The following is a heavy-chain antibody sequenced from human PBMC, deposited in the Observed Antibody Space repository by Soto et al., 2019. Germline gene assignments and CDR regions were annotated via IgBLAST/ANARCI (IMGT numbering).Heavy chain of an antibody. CDR3: ARDGTPGFWSGYTNLNHFDY. CDR2: IWYDGSNK. Sequence: PGGSLRLSCAASGFTFSSYGMHWVRQAPGKGLEWVAVIWYDGSNKYYADSVKGRFTISRDNSKNTLYLQMNSLRAEDTAVYYCARDGTPGFWSGYTNLNHFDYWGQGTLVTVSS. CDR1: GFTFSSYG. D-gene: IGHD3-3*01. J-gene: IGHJ4*02. V-gene: IGHV3-33*01.